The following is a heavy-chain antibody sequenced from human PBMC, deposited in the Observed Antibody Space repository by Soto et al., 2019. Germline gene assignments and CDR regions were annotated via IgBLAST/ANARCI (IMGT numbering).Heavy chain of an antibody. CDR3: IQVHRYGLYYFDY. CDR2: VFWNDVK. J-gene: IGHJ4*02. CDR1: GFSLKTNGVG. V-gene: IGHV2-5*01. D-gene: IGHD5-18*01. Sequence: QITLKESGPTLVKPTETLTLTCTFSGFSLKTNGVGVGWIRQPPGKALEWLIIVFWNDVKRYSASLRSRLTITKDTSNDQVVLTMTNMDPVDTATYRCIQVHRYGLYYFDYWGQGALVTVSS.